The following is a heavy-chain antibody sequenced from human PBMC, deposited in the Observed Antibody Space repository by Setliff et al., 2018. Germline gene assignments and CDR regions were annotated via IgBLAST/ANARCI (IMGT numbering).Heavy chain of an antibody. J-gene: IGHJ4*02. CDR1: GYRFSSYW. CDR2: IFPADPDT. V-gene: IGHV5-51*01. D-gene: IGHD2-15*01. Sequence: GESLKISCKGSGYRFSSYWIGWVRQMPGKGLEWIGIIFPADPDTRYSPSFQGQVTISADKSISTAYVQWRSLKAADTAMYYCARVGTAGGYYFDFWGQGALVTVSS. CDR3: ARVGTAGGYYFDF.